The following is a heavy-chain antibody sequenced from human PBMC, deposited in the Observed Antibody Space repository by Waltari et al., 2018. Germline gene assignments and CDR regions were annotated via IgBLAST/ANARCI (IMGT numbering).Heavy chain of an antibody. D-gene: IGHD3-16*01. Sequence: EGQLVESGGALVQPGGSLRLSCADTGSIFSVFWMYWIRQAPGKGRVWVSRINADGTTKTYADSWQGRFTISRDNVKSILYLEMNALRPEDTAVYYCARDPRNLGLDPWGLGTLFTVSS. CDR1: GSIFSVFW. CDR3: ARDPRNLGLDP. V-gene: IGHV3-74*03. J-gene: IGHJ5*02. CDR2: INADGTTK.